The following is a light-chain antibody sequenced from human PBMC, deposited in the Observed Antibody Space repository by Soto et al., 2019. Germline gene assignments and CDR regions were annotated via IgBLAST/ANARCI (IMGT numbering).Light chain of an antibody. CDR3: QQHDNWPRT. V-gene: IGKV3-15*01. Sequence: EILMTQSPATLSVSPGERATLSCRASQSVSSNLAWYQQRPGQAPRLLIYGASTRATGVPARFGGSGSGTEFTLTICSLQSEDIAVYYCQQHDNWPRTFGLGTKVEI. J-gene: IGKJ1*01. CDR1: QSVSSN. CDR2: GAS.